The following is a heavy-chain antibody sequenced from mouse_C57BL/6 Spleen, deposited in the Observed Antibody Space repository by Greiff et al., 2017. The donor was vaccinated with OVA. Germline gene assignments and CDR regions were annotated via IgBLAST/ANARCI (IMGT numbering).Heavy chain of an antibody. D-gene: IGHD2-5*01. CDR2: IYPGDGDT. CDR1: GYAFSSYW. J-gene: IGHJ2*01. CDR3: ARGNSNFGVYFDY. V-gene: IGHV1-80*01. Sequence: QVHVKQSGAELVKPGASVKISCKASGYAFSSYWMNWVKQRPGKGLEWIGQIYPGDGDTNYNGKFKGKATLTADKSSSTAYMQLSSLTSEDSAVYFCARGNSNFGVYFDYWGQGTTLTVSS.